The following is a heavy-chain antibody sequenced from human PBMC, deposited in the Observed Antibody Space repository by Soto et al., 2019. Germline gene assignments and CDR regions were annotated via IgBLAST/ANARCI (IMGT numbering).Heavy chain of an antibody. V-gene: IGHV1-69*01. Sequence: QVQLVQSGAEVKKPGSSVKVSCKASGGIFSTYAISWLRQAPGQGLEWMGGIIPIFGTPNYAQRFQGRVNISADESTSTAYMELIRLRSEDTAVYYCARDRDYYGSGNYYNPIDFWGQGPLVTVSS. CDR2: IIPIFGTP. J-gene: IGHJ4*02. D-gene: IGHD3-10*01. CDR1: GGIFSTYA. CDR3: ARDRDYYGSGNYYNPIDF.